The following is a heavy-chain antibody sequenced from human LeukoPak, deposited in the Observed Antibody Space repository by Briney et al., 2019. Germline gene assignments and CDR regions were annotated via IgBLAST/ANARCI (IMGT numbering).Heavy chain of an antibody. Sequence: GGSLRLFCAASGFTFSGFWMSWVRQARGKGVEWAANMNQDGSEKYYVDSVKARFTISRDNAKSSLYLQMNSLTAEDTAVYYCARDQVGPEDWGPRTLVTVSS. CDR1: GFTFSGFW. CDR3: ARDQVGPED. D-gene: IGHD1-26*01. V-gene: IGHV3-7*01. CDR2: MNQDGSEK. J-gene: IGHJ4*02.